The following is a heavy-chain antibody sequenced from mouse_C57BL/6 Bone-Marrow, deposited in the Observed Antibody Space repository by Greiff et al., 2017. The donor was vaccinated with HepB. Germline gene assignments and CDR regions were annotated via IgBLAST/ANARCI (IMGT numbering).Heavy chain of an antibody. V-gene: IGHV1-72*01. Sequence: QVQLKQPGAELVKPGASVKLSCKASGYTFTSYWMHWVKQRPGRGLEWIGRIDPNSGGTKYNEKFKSKATLTVDKPSSTAYMQLSSLTSEDSAVYYCARPVWLLRWWYFDVWGTGTTVTVSS. D-gene: IGHD2-3*01. J-gene: IGHJ1*03. CDR3: ARPVWLLRWWYFDV. CDR1: GYTFTSYW. CDR2: IDPNSGGT.